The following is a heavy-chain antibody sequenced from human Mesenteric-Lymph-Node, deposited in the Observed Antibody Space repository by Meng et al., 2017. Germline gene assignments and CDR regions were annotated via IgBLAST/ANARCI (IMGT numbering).Heavy chain of an antibody. CDR1: GFTFSDFY. CDR2: ISRSGSTI. J-gene: IGHJ4*02. Sequence: GESLKISCAASGFTFSDFYMTWIRQPPGKGLEWLSYISRSGSTIYYADSVKGRFTISRDNSKNTLYLQMNSLRAEDTAVYYCAKDYPDYGDYGRNPEFDYWGQGTLVTVSS. V-gene: IGHV3-11*01. D-gene: IGHD4-17*01. CDR3: AKDYPDYGDYGRNPEFDY.